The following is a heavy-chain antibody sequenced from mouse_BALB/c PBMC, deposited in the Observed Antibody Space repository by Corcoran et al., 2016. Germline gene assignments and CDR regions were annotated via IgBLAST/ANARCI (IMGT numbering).Heavy chain of an antibody. Sequence: QIQLVQSGPELKKPGETVKISCKASGYTFTNYGKNWVKQAPGKGLKWMGWINTYTGEPTYADDFKGRFAFSLETSASTAYLQINNLKNEDTATYFCARGNYPFAYWGQGTLVTVSA. CDR3: ARGNYPFAY. D-gene: IGHD2-1*01. J-gene: IGHJ3*01. CDR2: INTYTGEP. CDR1: GYTFTNYG. V-gene: IGHV9-3-1*01.